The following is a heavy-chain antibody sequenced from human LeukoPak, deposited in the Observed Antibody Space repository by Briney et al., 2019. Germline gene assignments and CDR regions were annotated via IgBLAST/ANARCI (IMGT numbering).Heavy chain of an antibody. D-gene: IGHD4-17*01. Sequence: PGGSLRLSCAASGFTFSSYSMNWVRQAPGKGLEWVSSISSSSSYIYYADSAKGRFTISRDNAKNSLYLQMNSLRAEDTAVYYCARDYGDYGGLGYWGQGTLVTVSS. CDR2: ISSSSSYI. V-gene: IGHV3-21*01. CDR3: ARDYGDYGGLGY. CDR1: GFTFSSYS. J-gene: IGHJ4*02.